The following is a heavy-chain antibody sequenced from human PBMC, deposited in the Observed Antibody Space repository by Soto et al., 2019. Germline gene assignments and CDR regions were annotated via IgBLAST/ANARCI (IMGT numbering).Heavy chain of an antibody. CDR1: GGSISSYY. D-gene: IGHD6-19*01. J-gene: IGHJ4*02. CDR2: IYTSGST. CDR3: ARVPLSPWRIAVAGYFDY. V-gene: IGHV4-4*07. Sequence: QVQLQESGPGLVKPSETLSLTCTVSGGSISSYYWSWIRQPAGKGLEWIGRIYTSGSTNYNPSLKSRVTMSVDTSKNPFSLKLSSVTAADTAVYYCARVPLSPWRIAVAGYFDYWGQGTLVTVSS.